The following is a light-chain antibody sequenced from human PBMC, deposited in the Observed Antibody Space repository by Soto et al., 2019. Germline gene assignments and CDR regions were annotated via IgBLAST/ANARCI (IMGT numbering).Light chain of an antibody. Sequence: EIVLTQSPGTLSLSPGERATLSCRASQSVSSSYLAWYQQKPGQAPRVLIYGASSRATGIPDRFSGSGSGTNFTVTISRLEPEDFAVYYCQQYGSSPPNTLGQGTKLEI. J-gene: IGKJ2*01. V-gene: IGKV3-20*01. CDR1: QSVSSSY. CDR3: QQYGSSPPNT. CDR2: GAS.